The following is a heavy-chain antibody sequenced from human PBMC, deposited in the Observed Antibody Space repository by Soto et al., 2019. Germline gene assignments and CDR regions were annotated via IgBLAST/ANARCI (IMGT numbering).Heavy chain of an antibody. CDR3: ARDYYGSGSYSPWLLRDYYYGMDV. Sequence: PGGSLRLSCAASGFTFSSYGMHWVRQAPGKGLEWVAVIWYDGSNKYYADSVKGRFTISRDNSKNTLYLQMNSLRAEDTAVYYCARDYYGSGSYSPWLLRDYYYGMDVWGQGTMVTVSS. D-gene: IGHD3-10*01. J-gene: IGHJ6*02. CDR1: GFTFSSYG. V-gene: IGHV3-33*01. CDR2: IWYDGSNK.